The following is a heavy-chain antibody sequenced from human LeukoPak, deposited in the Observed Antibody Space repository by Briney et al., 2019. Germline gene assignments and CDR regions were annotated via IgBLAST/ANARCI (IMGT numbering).Heavy chain of an antibody. V-gene: IGHV3-30*18. Sequence: GRSLRLSCAASGFTFSSYAMYWVRQAPGKGLEWVALISYDGSYQYSADSVRGRFTTSRDNSRNSLYLQMNSLRAEDTAFYYCTKGGFKYFDWSYFDYWGQGTLVTVSS. D-gene: IGHD3-9*01. CDR3: TKGGFKYFDWSYFDY. J-gene: IGHJ4*02. CDR1: GFTFSSYA. CDR2: ISYDGSYQ.